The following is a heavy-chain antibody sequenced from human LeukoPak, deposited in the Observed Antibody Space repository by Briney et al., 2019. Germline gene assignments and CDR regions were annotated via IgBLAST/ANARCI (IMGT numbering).Heavy chain of an antibody. J-gene: IGHJ3*02. CDR1: GFTFSSYG. D-gene: IGHD3-3*02. V-gene: IGHV3-33*01. CDR3: ASYVLGGAFDI. Sequence: GGSLRLSCAASGFTFSSYGMHWVRQAPGKGLEWVAVIWYDGSNKYYADSVKGRFTISRDNSKNTLYLQMNSLRAEDTAVYYCASYVLGGAFDIWGQGTMVTVSS. CDR2: IWYDGSNK.